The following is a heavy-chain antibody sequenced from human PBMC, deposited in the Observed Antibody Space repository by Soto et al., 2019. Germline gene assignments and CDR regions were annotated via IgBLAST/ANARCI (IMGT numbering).Heavy chain of an antibody. CDR3: ARGACPPEIAADQFWFDP. V-gene: IGHV4-4*07. D-gene: IGHD6-13*01. CDR1: GGSISSYY. J-gene: IGHJ5*02. Sequence: ASETLSLTCTVSGGSISSYYWSWIRQPAGKGLEWIGRIYTSGSTNYNPSLKSRVTMSVDTSKNQFPLKLSSVTAADTAVYYCARGACPPEIAADQFWFDPWGQGTLVTVS. CDR2: IYTSGST.